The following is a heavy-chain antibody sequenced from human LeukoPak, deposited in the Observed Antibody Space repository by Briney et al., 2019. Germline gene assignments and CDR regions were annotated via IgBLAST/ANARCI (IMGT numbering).Heavy chain of an antibody. CDR3: ARDRCGGSCYNFQH. CDR1: GSTFSSHT. J-gene: IGHJ1*01. CDR2: ISNTGSVI. V-gene: IGHV3-48*04. Sequence: GGSLRLSCAASGSTFSSHTMNWVRQAPGKGLEWISYISNTGSVIYYADSVKGRFTISRDNAKNSLYLQMNSLRAEDTAVYYCARDRCGGSCYNFQHWGQGTLVTVSS. D-gene: IGHD2-15*01.